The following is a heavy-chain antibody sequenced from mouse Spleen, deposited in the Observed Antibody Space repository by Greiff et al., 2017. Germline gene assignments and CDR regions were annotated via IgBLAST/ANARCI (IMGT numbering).Heavy chain of an antibody. V-gene: IGHV3-6*01. J-gene: IGHJ4*01. CDR2: ISYDGSN. CDR1: GYSITSGYY. D-gene: IGHD4-1*01. Sequence: EVQLQESGPGLVKPSQSLSLTCSVTGYSITSGYYWNWIRQFPGNKLEWMGYISYDGSNNYNPSLKNRISITRDTSKNQFFLKLNSVTIEDTATYYCARDRGLGRDYAMDYWGQGTSVTVSS. CDR3: ARDRGLGRDYAMDY.